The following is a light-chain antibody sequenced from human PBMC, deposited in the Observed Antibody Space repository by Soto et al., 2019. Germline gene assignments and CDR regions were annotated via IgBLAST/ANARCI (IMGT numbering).Light chain of an antibody. CDR1: QSVSSTY. CDR2: GAS. Sequence: EIELTQSPGTLSLSPGERATLSCRASQSVSSTYLAWYQQKPGQAPRRLIYGASSRATGIPDRFSGSGSGTDFTLTISRLEPEDFAVYYCQQYGSPPWTFGQGTKVEIK. CDR3: QQYGSPPWT. J-gene: IGKJ1*01. V-gene: IGKV3-20*01.